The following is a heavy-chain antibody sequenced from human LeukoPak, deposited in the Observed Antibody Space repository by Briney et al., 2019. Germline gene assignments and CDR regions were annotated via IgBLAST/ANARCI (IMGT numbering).Heavy chain of an antibody. V-gene: IGHV4-34*01. CDR2: INHSGST. Sequence: SETLSLTCAVYGGSFSGYYWSWIRQPPGKGLEWIGKINHSGSTNYNPSLKSRVTISVDTSKNQFSLKLSSVTAADTAVYYCARGQTYYDFWSGLNWFDPWGQGTLVTVSS. CDR1: GGSFSGYY. J-gene: IGHJ5*02. D-gene: IGHD3-3*01. CDR3: ARGQTYYDFWSGLNWFDP.